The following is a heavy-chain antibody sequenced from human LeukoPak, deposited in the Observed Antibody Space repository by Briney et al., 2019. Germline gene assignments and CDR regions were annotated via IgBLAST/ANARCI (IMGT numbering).Heavy chain of an antibody. CDR2: IYDSGST. V-gene: IGHV4-59*01. CDR1: GGSISIYY. J-gene: IGHJ3*02. Sequence: SETLSLTCTVSGGSISIYYWSWIRQPPGKGLEWIGYIYDSGSTNYNPSLKSRVTISVDTSKNQFSLKLSSVTAADTAVYYCASLTTAEAFDIWGQGTVVTVSS. CDR3: ASLTTAEAFDI. D-gene: IGHD3-22*01.